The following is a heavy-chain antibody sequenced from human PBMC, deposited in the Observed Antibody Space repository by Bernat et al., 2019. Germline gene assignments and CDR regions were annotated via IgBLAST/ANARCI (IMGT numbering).Heavy chain of an antibody. CDR3: VRGVWNSVDK. CDR1: GFTLSSHC. CDR2: INQDGTEK. D-gene: IGHD2/OR15-2a*01. Sequence: EVQLVESGGGLVQPGGSLTVSCAASGFTLSSHCMRWVRHLPGKGLEWLGNINQDGTEKYYVDSVKDRFTISRDNAKNTLYLQMNGLRVEDTAVYYCVRGVWNSVDKWGQGTLVTVSS. J-gene: IGHJ4*02. V-gene: IGHV3-7*03.